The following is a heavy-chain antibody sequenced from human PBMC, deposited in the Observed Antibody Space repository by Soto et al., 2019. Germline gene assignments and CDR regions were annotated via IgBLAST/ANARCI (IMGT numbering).Heavy chain of an antibody. CDR2: INTDGSST. CDR1: GFTFSSFW. J-gene: IGHJ4*02. CDR3: AKRGGETFGLAY. D-gene: IGHD3-10*01. Sequence: EVQLVESGGGLVQPGGSLRLSCAVSGFTFSSFWMHWVRQAPGEGLVWVSRINTDGSSTSYADSVKGRFTISRDNAKNTLYLQMNSLGVEDTAMYYRAKRGGETFGLAYWGQGTLVTVSS. V-gene: IGHV3-74*01.